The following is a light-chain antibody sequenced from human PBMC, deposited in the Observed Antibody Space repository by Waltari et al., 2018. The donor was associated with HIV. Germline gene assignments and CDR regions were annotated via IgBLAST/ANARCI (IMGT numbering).Light chain of an antibody. V-gene: IGLV2-14*01. CDR1: SSDVDDYNS. Sequence: QSALTQPASVSGSPGQSITIPCTGTSSDVDDYNSVSWYQQHPDKAPKLMIYEVSNRPSGVSNRFSGSKSGNTASLTISGLQAEDEADYYCSSYTTTRTLVFGGGTKLTVL. CDR2: EVS. J-gene: IGLJ2*01. CDR3: SSYTTTRTLV.